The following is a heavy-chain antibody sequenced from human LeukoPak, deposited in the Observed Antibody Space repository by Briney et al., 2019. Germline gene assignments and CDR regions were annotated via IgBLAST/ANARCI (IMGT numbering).Heavy chain of an antibody. Sequence: ASVTVSLKSSVYIFTDYGISWVRQAPGQRLAWVGWICAYNGNTNYAQKLQGRVTMITDTSTSTAYMELRSLRSDDTAVYYCAREWPRPVSAYGDYYFDYWGQGTLVTVSS. D-gene: IGHD4-17*01. CDR1: VYIFTDYG. V-gene: IGHV1-18*01. CDR3: AREWPRPVSAYGDYYFDY. J-gene: IGHJ4*02. CDR2: ICAYNGNT.